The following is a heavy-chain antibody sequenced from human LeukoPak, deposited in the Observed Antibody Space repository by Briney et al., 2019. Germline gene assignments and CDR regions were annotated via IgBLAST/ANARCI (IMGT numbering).Heavy chain of an antibody. V-gene: IGHV3-48*01. CDR1: GFIFSSYS. D-gene: IGHD3-16*02. CDR3: TRDYQGPYKYHMVV. Sequence: GGSLRLSCAASGFIFSSYSMNWVRQAPGKGLEWISFISSVSSTIFYADSVKGRFNISRDNVKNSLYLQMDGLRAEDTAVYYCTRDYQGPYKYHMVVWGKGTTVTVSS. CDR2: ISSVSSTI. J-gene: IGHJ6*03.